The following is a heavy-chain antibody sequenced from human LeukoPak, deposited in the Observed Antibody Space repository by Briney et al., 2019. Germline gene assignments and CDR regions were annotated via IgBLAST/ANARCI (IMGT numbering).Heavy chain of an antibody. V-gene: IGHV1-69*13. D-gene: IGHD6-19*01. CDR3: ARASGWGYYYYYYMDV. CDR2: IIPIFGTA. J-gene: IGHJ6*03. Sequence: GASVKVSCKASGYTFTSYAISWVRQAPGQGLEWMGGIIPIFGTANYAQKFQGRVTITADESTSTAYMELSSLRSEDTAVYYCARASGWGYYYYYYMDVWDKGTTVTISS. CDR1: GYTFTSYA.